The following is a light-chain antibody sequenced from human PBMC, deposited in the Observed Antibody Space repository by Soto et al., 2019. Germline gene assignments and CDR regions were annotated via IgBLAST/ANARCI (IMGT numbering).Light chain of an antibody. Sequence: LPITYSPSPLSASVVDIATIICRASQSIKNWLAWYQQKPGEAPKLLIYKASTLESGVQSRFSGSGSGTDFTLTISWLQPEDFATYYFQQSYSTNPSNFGDGTKVEIK. V-gene: IGKV1-5*03. CDR3: QQSYSTNPSN. J-gene: IGKJ4*01. CDR1: QSIKNW. CDR2: KAS.